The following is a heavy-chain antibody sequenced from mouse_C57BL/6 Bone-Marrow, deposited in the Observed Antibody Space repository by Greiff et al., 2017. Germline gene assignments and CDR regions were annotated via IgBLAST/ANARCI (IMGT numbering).Heavy chain of an antibody. V-gene: IGHV1-81*01. CDR1: GYTFTSYG. CDR3: ARWAGYYGFAY. D-gene: IGHD1-1*01. CDR2: IYPRSGNT. J-gene: IGHJ3*01. Sequence: VKLQESGAELARPGASVKLSCKASGYTFTSYGISWVKQRTGQGLEWIGEIYPRSGNTYYNEKFKGKATLTADKSSSTAYMELRSLTSEDSAVXFCARWAGYYGFAYWGQGTLVTVSA.